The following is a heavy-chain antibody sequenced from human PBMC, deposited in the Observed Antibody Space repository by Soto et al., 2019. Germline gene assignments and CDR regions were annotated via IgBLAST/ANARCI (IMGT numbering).Heavy chain of an antibody. V-gene: IGHV5-10-1*01. CDR2: IDPSDSYT. CDR1: GYSFTGYW. Sequence: GESLKISCKGSGYSFTGYWISWVRQMPGKGLEWMGRIDPSDSYTNYSPSFQGHVTISADKSISTAYLQWSSLKASDTAMYYCARRKRDGYNPGYAFDIWGQGTMVTVS. CDR3: ARRKRDGYNPGYAFDI. D-gene: IGHD5-12*01. J-gene: IGHJ3*02.